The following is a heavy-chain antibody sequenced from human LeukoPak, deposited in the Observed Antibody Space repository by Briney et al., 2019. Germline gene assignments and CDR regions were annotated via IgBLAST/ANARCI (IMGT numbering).Heavy chain of an antibody. CDR1: GFTFSSYA. Sequence: GGSLRLSCTASGFTFSSYAMNWVRQAPGKGLEWVSGIGAGGTFTYYADSVKGRFTISRDNAKNTLYPQMNSLRAEDTAVYYCARALVGGYYYGMDVWGQGTTVTVSS. V-gene: IGHV3-23*01. CDR2: IGAGGTFT. D-gene: IGHD2-15*01. CDR3: ARALVGGYYYGMDV. J-gene: IGHJ6*02.